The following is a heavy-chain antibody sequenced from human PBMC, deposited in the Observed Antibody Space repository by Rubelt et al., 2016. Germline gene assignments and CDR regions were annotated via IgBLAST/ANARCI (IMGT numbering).Heavy chain of an antibody. J-gene: IGHJ4*02. CDR3: ARRGGDYSLG. CDR2: IYYSGST. CDR1: GGSISSSSYY. D-gene: IGHD2-15*01. V-gene: IGHV4-39*01. Sequence: QLQPQESGPGLVKPSETLSLTCTVSGGSISSSSYYWGWIRQPPGKGLEWIGSIYYSGSTYDNLSLKGRVTSSVDTSQNQFYRKLSSGTASDTAVYYCARRGGDYSLGWGQGTLVTVSS.